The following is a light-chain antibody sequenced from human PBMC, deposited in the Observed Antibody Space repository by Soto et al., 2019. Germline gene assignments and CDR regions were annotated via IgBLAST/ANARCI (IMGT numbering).Light chain of an antibody. CDR3: QQYGSSPPLLT. J-gene: IGKJ4*01. V-gene: IGKV3-20*01. CDR2: GAS. Sequence: EIVLTQSPGTLSLSPGERATLSCRASQSVSSSYLAWYQQKPGQAPRLLIYGASSRATGIPGRFSGSGSGTGFTLTISRLEPEDFAVYYCQQYGSSPPLLTFGGGTKVEIK. CDR1: QSVSSSY.